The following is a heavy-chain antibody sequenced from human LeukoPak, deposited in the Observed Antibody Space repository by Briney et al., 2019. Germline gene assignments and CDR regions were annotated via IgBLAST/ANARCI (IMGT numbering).Heavy chain of an antibody. J-gene: IGHJ4*02. D-gene: IGHD5-18*01. CDR1: GFILSSYA. V-gene: IGHV3-64D*09. CDR3: VKDTPAIQNLFDY. Sequence: GGSLRLSCSASGFILSSYAMHWVRQAPGKGLEYVSAISSNGGSTYYADSVKGRFTISRDNSKNTLYLQMSSLRAEDTAVYYCVKDTPAIQNLFDYWGQGTLVTVSS. CDR2: ISSNGGST.